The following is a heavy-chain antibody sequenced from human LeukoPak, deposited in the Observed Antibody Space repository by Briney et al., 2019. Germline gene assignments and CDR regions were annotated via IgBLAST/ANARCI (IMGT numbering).Heavy chain of an antibody. CDR3: ATKGTPYYYGSGMSFYNWFDP. V-gene: IGHV3-23*01. J-gene: IGHJ5*02. D-gene: IGHD3-10*01. Sequence: GGSLRLSCAASGFTFSSYAMSWVRQAPGKGLEWVSAISGSSGSTYYADSVKGRFTISRDNSKNTLYLQMNSLRAEDTAVYYCATKGTPYYYGSGMSFYNWFDPWGQGTLVTVSS. CDR2: ISGSSGST. CDR1: GFTFSSYA.